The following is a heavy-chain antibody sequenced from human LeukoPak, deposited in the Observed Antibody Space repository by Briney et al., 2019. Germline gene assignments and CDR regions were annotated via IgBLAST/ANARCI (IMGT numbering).Heavy chain of an antibody. Sequence: PSETLSLTCTVSGGSLSSHYWSWIRQPPGKGLEWIGSIYYSGSTNYNASLSSRVTISVDTSNNQFSLKLSSVSAEDTAVYYCARDRLGYNGNFDYWGQGTLVTVS. CDR3: ARDRLGYNGNFDY. D-gene: IGHD1-1*01. CDR1: GGSLSSHY. V-gene: IGHV4-59*11. J-gene: IGHJ4*02. CDR2: IYYSGST.